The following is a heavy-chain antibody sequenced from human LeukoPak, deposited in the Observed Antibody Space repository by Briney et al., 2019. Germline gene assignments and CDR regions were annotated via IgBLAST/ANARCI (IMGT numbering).Heavy chain of an antibody. J-gene: IGHJ3*02. Sequence: GGSLRLSCAASGFTLNSHTMNWVRQAPGKGLEWVSSISGTSTYIYYADSVKGRFTISRDNAENSLYLQMNSLRAEDTAVYYCARGYSESSGRYAFDIWGQGTMVTVSS. CDR2: ISGTSTYI. V-gene: IGHV3-21*01. CDR3: ARGYSESSGRYAFDI. D-gene: IGHD3-22*01. CDR1: GFTLNSHT.